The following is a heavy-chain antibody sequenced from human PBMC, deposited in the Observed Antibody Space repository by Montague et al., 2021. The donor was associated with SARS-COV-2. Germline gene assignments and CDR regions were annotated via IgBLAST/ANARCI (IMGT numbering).Heavy chain of an antibody. CDR3: ARGRTVTTFYYYYYGMDV. D-gene: IGHD4-17*01. CDR1: GASISTGSDY. CDR2: FYYSGGS. Sequence: SETLSLTCTVSGASISTGSDYWTWIRQRPGRGLEWIGNFYYSGGSTYNPSLKSRVTISVDTSKNQFSLKLSSVTAADTAVYYCARGRTVTTFYYYYYGMDVWGQGTTVTVSS. J-gene: IGHJ6*02. V-gene: IGHV4-61*01.